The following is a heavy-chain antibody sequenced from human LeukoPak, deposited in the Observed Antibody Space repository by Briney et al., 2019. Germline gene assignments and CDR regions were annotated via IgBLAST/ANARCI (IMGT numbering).Heavy chain of an antibody. CDR1: GFTFSSYE. CDR2: ISSSGSTI. Sequence: GGSLRLSCAASGFTFSSYEMNWVRQAPGKGLEWVSYISSSGSTIYYADSVKGRFTISRDNAKNSLYLQMNSLRAEDTAVYYCARDGVTQGDLYYYYGMDVWGQGTTVTVSS. D-gene: IGHD1-26*01. CDR3: ARDGVTQGDLYYYYGMDV. J-gene: IGHJ6*02. V-gene: IGHV3-48*03.